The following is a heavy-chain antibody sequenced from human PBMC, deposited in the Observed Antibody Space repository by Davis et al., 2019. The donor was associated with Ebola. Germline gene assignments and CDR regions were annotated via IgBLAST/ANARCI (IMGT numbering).Heavy chain of an antibody. D-gene: IGHD2-15*01. J-gene: IGHJ6*02. CDR2: ISSSGTTI. CDR1: GFTFSHFY. Sequence: GGSLRLSCAASGFTFSHFYMSWIRQAPGKGLEYISYISSSGTTIDYSDSVKGRFTVSRGNAKNSLYLQMNSLRAEDTAVYYCARDFRGYCSGPSCPNYYDYGMDVWGQGTTVTVSS. CDR3: ARDFRGYCSGPSCPNYYDYGMDV. V-gene: IGHV3-11*01.